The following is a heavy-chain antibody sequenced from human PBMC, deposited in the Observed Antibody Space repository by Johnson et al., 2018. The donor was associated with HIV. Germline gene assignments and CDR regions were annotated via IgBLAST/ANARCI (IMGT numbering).Heavy chain of an antibody. D-gene: IGHD3-3*01. CDR3: ARDEGYYNFWSGPGAFDI. V-gene: IGHV3-20*04. J-gene: IGHJ3*02. CDR1: GFIIDEYD. Sequence: VKLVESGGGVVRPGGSLRLSCTASGFIIDEYDMSWVRQAPGKGLEWVSGINWKGNNTGYADFVKGRFTISRDSAKNSLYLQMNSLRGEDTALYYCARDEGYYNFWSGPGAFDIWGQGTMVTVSS. CDR2: INWKGNNT.